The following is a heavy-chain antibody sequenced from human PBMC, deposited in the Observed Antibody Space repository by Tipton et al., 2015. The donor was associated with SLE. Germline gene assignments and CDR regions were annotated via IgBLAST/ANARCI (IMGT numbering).Heavy chain of an antibody. V-gene: IGHV4-61*01. CDR3: ARDLRSGGYYYYYYMDV. CDR2: IYYSGST. J-gene: IGHJ6*03. Sequence: TLSLTCTVSGGSISGSNYYWAWIRQSPEKGLEWLGYIYYSGSTNYNPSLKSRVTMSVDTSKNQFSLKLSSVTAADTAVYYCARDLRSGGYYYYYYMDVWGKGTTVTVSS. D-gene: IGHD1-14*01. CDR1: GGSISGSNYY.